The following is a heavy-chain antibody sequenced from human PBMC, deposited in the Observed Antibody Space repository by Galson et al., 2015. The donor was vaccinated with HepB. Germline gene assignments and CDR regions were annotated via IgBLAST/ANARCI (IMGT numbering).Heavy chain of an antibody. CDR3: ARVCSSTSCYYYYGMDV. CDR2: ISSSSSYI. Sequence: SLRLSCAASGFTFSSYSMNWVRQAPGKGLEWVSSISSSSSYIYYADSVKGRFTISRDNAKNSLYLQMNSLRAEDTAVYYCARVCSSTSCYYYYGMDVWGQGTTVTVSS. V-gene: IGHV3-21*01. D-gene: IGHD2-2*01. CDR1: GFTFSSYS. J-gene: IGHJ6*02.